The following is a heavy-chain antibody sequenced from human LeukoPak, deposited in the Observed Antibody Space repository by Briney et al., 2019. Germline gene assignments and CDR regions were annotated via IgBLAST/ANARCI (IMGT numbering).Heavy chain of an antibody. CDR2: IYYGATT. Sequence: SETLSLTCNVSGGSIGRYFWSWIRQPPGKTLEWIGYIYYGATTTYNPSFKSRVTISVDTPKNHVSLKLKSVTAADTAFYYCARGDGSGWSGGRNFPHWGQGTLVTVSS. J-gene: IGHJ1*01. CDR1: GGSIGRYF. V-gene: IGHV4-59*01. CDR3: ARGDGSGWSGGRNFPH. D-gene: IGHD6-19*01.